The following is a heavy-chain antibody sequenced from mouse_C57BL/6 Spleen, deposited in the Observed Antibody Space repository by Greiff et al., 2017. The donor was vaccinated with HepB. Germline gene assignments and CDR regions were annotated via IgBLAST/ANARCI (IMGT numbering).Heavy chain of an antibody. Sequence: QVQLKESGPELVKPGASVKISCKASGYAFSSSWMNWVKQRPGKGLEWIGRIYPGDGDTNYNGKFKGKATLTADKSSSTAYMQLSSLTSEDSAVYFCARSGRNGAMDYWGQGTSVTVSS. CDR3: ARSGRNGAMDY. CDR1: GYAFSSSW. V-gene: IGHV1-82*01. CDR2: IYPGDGDT. D-gene: IGHD3-1*01. J-gene: IGHJ4*01.